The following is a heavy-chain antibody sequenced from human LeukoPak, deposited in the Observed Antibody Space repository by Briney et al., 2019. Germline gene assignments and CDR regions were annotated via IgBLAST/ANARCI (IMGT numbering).Heavy chain of an antibody. CDR3: AHRLYSGSCFDY. CDR1: GFSLSTSGVA. J-gene: IGHJ4*02. D-gene: IGHD1-26*01. V-gene: IGHV2-5*02. Sequence: SGPTLVNPTQTLTLTCTFSGFSLSTSGVAVGWIRQPPGKGLEWLALIYWDGEKRYSPSLKNRGTITKDTSKNQVVLTMTYMDPLDTATYFCAHRLYSGSCFDYWGQGTLVTVSS. CDR2: IYWDGEK.